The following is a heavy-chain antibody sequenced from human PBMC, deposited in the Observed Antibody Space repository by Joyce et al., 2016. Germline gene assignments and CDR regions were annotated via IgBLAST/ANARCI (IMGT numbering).Heavy chain of an antibody. CDR3: ARDATSKTWSGYHGWYSDY. CDR2: INEDGSEK. J-gene: IGHJ4*02. Sequence: EVQLVESGGGLVPPGGSLRLSCEASASAFTFSSYWMGWVRQAPGKGLEWVASINEDGSEKHYLDSETGRFTISRDNAKKSLYLQMNSLRAEDTAVYFCARDATSKTWSGYHGWYSDYWGQGTLVTVSS. V-gene: IGHV3-7*03. D-gene: IGHD3-3*01. CDR1: ASAFTFSSYW.